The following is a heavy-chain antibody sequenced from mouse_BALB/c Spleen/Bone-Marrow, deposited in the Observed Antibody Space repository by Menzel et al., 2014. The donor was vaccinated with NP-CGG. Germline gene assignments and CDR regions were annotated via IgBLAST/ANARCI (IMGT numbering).Heavy chain of an antibody. CDR3: ARVQRYAMDY. CDR2: IWAGGST. Sequence: QVQLQQSGPGLVAPSQSLSITCTVSGFSLTSYGVHWVRQPPGKGLEWLGVIWAGGSTNYNSALMSRLSISKDNSKSQFFLKMTSLQTDDTAFYYFARVQRYAMDYWVQGTSPPVSS. V-gene: IGHV2-9*02. CDR1: GFSLTSYG. J-gene: IGHJ4*01.